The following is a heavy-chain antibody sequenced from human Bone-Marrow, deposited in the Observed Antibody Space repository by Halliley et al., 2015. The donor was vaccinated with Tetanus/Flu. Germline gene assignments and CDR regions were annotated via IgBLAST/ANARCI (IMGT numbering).Heavy chain of an antibody. CDR2: GGYP. Sequence: GGYPNFPDSVKGRFTISRDNSMNTLFLQMNSLRAEDTAIYYCAKSSLTPPRYYFDYWGQGTLVPVSS. D-gene: IGHD2-15*01. CDR3: AKSSLTPPRYYFDY. J-gene: IGHJ4*02. V-gene: IGHV3-23*01.